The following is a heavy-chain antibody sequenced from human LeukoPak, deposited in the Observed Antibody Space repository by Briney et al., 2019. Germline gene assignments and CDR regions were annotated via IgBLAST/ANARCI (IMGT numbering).Heavy chain of an antibody. CDR3: ARGASGTYYFGY. V-gene: IGHV3-66*02. CDR1: GFTVSSNY. D-gene: IGHD1-26*01. Sequence: PGGSLRLSCAASGFTVSSNYMTWVRQAPGKGLGWVSVIYSGGSTYYADSVKGRFTISRDNSKNTLFLQMNSLRPEDTAAYYCARGASGTYYFGYWGRGTLVTVSS. J-gene: IGHJ4*02. CDR2: IYSGGST.